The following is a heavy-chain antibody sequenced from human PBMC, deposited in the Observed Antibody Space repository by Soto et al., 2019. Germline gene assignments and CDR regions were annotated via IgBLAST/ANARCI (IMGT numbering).Heavy chain of an antibody. Sequence: LRLSCVASGFTFSDYAMTWVRQAPGKGLEWVATTSATGGNIEYTDSLKGRFTISRDNSKNTLYLQLNGLTSDDTAVHYCAKVAGGLGYFDLWGRGTLVTVSS. CDR1: GFTFSDYA. CDR2: TSATGGNI. J-gene: IGHJ2*01. D-gene: IGHD3-16*01. CDR3: AKVAGGLGYFDL. V-gene: IGHV3-23*01.